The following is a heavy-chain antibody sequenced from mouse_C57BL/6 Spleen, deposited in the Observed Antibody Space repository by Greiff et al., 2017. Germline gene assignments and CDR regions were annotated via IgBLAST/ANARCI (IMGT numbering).Heavy chain of an antibody. J-gene: IGHJ3*01. CDR3: ARAAYYGSRGAFAD. Sequence: VQLQQPGAELVKPGASVTLSCKASGYTFTSYWMQWVKQRPGQGLEWIGGIDPSDGDTNYNQKFKGKATLTVDTSSSTAYMQLSSLTSEDSAVYYCARAAYYGSRGAFADWGQGAMVTVAA. D-gene: IGHD1-1*01. CDR1: GYTFTSYW. V-gene: IGHV1-50*01. CDR2: IDPSDGDT.